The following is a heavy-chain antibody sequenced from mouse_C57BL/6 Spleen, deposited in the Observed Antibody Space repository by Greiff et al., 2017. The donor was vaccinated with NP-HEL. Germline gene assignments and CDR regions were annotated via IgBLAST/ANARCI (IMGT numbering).Heavy chain of an antibody. CDR2: IDPENGDT. CDR1: GFNIKDDY. J-gene: IGHJ2*01. Sequence: DVKLVESGAELVRPGASVKLSCTASGFNIKDDYMHWVTQRPEQGLAWIGWIDPENGDTEYASKFQGKATITADTSSNTAYLQLSSLTSEDTAVYYCTTPIYYYGSRKEDYWGQGTTLTVSS. D-gene: IGHD1-1*01. CDR3: TTPIYYYGSRKEDY. V-gene: IGHV14-4*01.